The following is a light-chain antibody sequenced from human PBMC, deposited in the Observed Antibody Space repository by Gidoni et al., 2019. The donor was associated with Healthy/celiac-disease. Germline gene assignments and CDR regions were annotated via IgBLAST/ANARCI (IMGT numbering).Light chain of an antibody. Sequence: QSVLTQPPSASGTPGQRVTISCSGSCSNIGSNYVYWYQQHPGTAPKLHIYRNNQRPSGVPDRFSGSKSGTSASLAISGLRSEDEADYYCAAWDDSLSGPVVFGGGTKLTVL. V-gene: IGLV1-47*01. J-gene: IGLJ2*01. CDR2: RNN. CDR3: AAWDDSLSGPVV. CDR1: CSNIGSNY.